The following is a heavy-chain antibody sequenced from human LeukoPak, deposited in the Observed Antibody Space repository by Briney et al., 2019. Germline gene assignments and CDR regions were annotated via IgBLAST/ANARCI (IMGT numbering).Heavy chain of an antibody. CDR3: ARGIAVRWFDP. D-gene: IGHD6-19*01. Sequence: PSETLSLTCTVSGGSISSYYWSWIRQPPGKGLEWIGYIYYSGSTNYNPSLKSRVTMSVDTSKNQFSLKLSSVTAADTAVYYCARGIAVRWFDPWGQGTLVTVSS. V-gene: IGHV4-59*01. J-gene: IGHJ5*02. CDR2: IYYSGST. CDR1: GGSISSYY.